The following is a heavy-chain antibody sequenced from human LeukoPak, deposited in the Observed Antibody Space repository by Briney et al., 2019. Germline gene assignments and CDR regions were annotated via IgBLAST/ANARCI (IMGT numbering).Heavy chain of an antibody. CDR2: IYYSGST. D-gene: IGHD3-9*01. CDR3: ARTVLTGPKWFDP. CDR1: GYSISSSNW. J-gene: IGHJ5*02. Sequence: SETLSLTCAVSGYSISSSNWWGWIRQPPGKGLEWIGYIYYSGSTNYNPSLKSRVTMSVDTSKNQFSLKLSSVTALDTAVYYCARTVLTGPKWFDPWGQGTLVTVSS. V-gene: IGHV4-28*06.